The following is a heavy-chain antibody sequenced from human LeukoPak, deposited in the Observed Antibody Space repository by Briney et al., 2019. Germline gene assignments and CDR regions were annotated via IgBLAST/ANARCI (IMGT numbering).Heavy chain of an antibody. D-gene: IGHD3-10*01. Sequence: GGSLRLSCAASGFTFSSYAMHWVRQAPSKGLEWVAVISYDGSNKYYADSVKGRFTISRDNPKNTLYLQMNSLRAEDTAVYYCAKDYDSGSYYISWYFDLWGRGTLVTVSS. CDR2: ISYDGSNK. V-gene: IGHV3-30-3*01. J-gene: IGHJ2*01. CDR1: GFTFSSYA. CDR3: AKDYDSGSYYISWYFDL.